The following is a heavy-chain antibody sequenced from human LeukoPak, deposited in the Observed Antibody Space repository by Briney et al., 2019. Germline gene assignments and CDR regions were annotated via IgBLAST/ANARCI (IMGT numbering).Heavy chain of an antibody. D-gene: IGHD1/OR15-1a*01. CDR2: INHSGST. V-gene: IGHV4-34*01. J-gene: IGHJ4*02. CDR1: VGSFNGYY. Sequence: PSETLSLTCAVYVGSFNGYYWSWIRQPPGKGLEWIGEINHSGSTDYNPSLKSRVTISVGTSKNQFSLKLSSVTAADTAVYYCARYTGTTRFDYWGQGTLVTVSS. CDR3: ARYTGTTRFDY.